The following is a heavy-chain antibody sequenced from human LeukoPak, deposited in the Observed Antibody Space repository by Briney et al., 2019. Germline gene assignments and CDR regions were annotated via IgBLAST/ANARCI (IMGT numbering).Heavy chain of an antibody. CDR3: AGNDYGDYRARAPTQH. J-gene: IGHJ1*01. D-gene: IGHD4-17*01. V-gene: IGHV4-59*01. Sequence: SETLSLTCAVYGGSFSGYYWSWIRQPPGKGLEWIGYIYYSGSTNYNPSLKSRVTISVDTSKNQFSLKLSSVTAADTAVYYCAGNDYGDYRARAPTQHWGQGTLVTVSS. CDR1: GGSFSGYY. CDR2: IYYSGST.